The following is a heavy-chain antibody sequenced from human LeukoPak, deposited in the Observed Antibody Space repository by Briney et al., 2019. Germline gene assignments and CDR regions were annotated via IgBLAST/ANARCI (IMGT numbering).Heavy chain of an antibody. Sequence: ASVKVSCKASGYTFINYNMHWVRQAPGQGLGWMGIINPSGGSTSYAQKFQGRVTMTRDTSTSTVYMELSSLRSEDTAVYYCARDESTSILWWWGQGTLVTVSS. J-gene: IGHJ1*01. CDR1: GYTFINYN. CDR2: INPSGGST. V-gene: IGHV1-46*01. D-gene: IGHD2-21*01. CDR3: ARDESTSILWW.